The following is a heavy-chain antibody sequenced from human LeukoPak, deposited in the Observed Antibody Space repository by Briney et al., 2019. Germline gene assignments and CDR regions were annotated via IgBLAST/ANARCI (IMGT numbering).Heavy chain of an antibody. Sequence: GASVKVSCKASGYTFTGYYMHWVRQAPGQGLEWMGWINPNSGGTNYAQKFQGRVTMTRDTSISTAYMELSRLRSGDTAVYYCARDQRPMVRGVRAFDYWGQGTLVAVSS. J-gene: IGHJ4*02. CDR2: INPNSGGT. CDR3: ARDQRPMVRGVRAFDY. CDR1: GYTFTGYY. V-gene: IGHV1-2*02. D-gene: IGHD3-10*01.